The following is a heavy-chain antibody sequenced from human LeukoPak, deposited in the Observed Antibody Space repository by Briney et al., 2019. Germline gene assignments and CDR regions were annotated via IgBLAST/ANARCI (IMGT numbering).Heavy chain of an antibody. CDR3: AAAGGVLVPHHAFDI. V-gene: IGHV1-58*01. J-gene: IGHJ3*02. CDR1: RLTFPSYA. D-gene: IGHD3-16*01. Sequence: SVPVSCLACRLTFPSYALQWLRPARGQRREGIGWIFVGRGNSNYAQKFQERVTIPRDLSTSTAYMELSSLRSEDTAVYCCAAAGGVLVPHHAFDIWAQGTRVSVPS. CDR2: IFVGRGNS.